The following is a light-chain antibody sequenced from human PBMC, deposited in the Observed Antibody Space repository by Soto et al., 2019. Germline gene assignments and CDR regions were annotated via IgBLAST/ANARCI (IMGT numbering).Light chain of an antibody. CDR3: QQYNTYPWT. Sequence: DIQMTQSPATLSASVGDRVTITCRASQSISSWLAWYQQKPGKVPKLLIDDASSLESGVPSRFSGRGSGTEFILTISSLQPDNFPTYYCQQYNTYPWTFGKGTK. J-gene: IGKJ1*01. V-gene: IGKV1-5*01. CDR1: QSISSW. CDR2: DAS.